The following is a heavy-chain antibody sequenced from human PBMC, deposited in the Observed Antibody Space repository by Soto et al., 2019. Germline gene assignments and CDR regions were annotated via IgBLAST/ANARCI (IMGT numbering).Heavy chain of an antibody. V-gene: IGHV5-51*01. CDR3: ARGGFIGSPNDY. CDR1: GYNFGGSW. J-gene: IGHJ4*02. CDR2: IFPGDSDT. D-gene: IGHD6-25*01. Sequence: PGESLKISCKTSGYNFGGSWIGWVRQMPGKGLEWMGIIFPGDSDTRYSPSFQGQVTISADKSISTAYLQWRSLKPSDTAKYYCARGGFIGSPNDYWSQVTRVTVSS.